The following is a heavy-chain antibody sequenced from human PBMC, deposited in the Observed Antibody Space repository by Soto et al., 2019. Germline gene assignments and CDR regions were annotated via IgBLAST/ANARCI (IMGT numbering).Heavy chain of an antibody. V-gene: IGHV4-39*01. CDR1: GGSISSSSYC. D-gene: IGHD3-9*01. J-gene: IGHJ4*02. Sequence: QLQLQESGPGLVKPSEALSLTCSVSGGSISSSSYCWGWIRQPPGKGLEWIGSIYYSGSTYYNPSLKSRVTISIDKSTNQFSLKLSSLTAADTAVYYCARLEGLATISYHFDFWGQGTLVTVSS. CDR2: IYYSGST. CDR3: ARLEGLATISYHFDF.